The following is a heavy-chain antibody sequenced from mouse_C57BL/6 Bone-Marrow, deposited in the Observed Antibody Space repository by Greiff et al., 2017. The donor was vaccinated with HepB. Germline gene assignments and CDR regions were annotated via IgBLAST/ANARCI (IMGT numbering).Heavy chain of an antibody. CDR1: GYSITSGYY. CDR2: ISYDGSN. V-gene: IGHV3-6*01. D-gene: IGHD4-1*01. Sequence: ESGPGLVKPSQSLSLTCSVTGYSITSGYYWNWIRQFPGNKLEWMGYISYDGSNNYNPSLKNRISITRDTSKNQFFLKLNSVTTEDTATYYCAREETGTGDYWGQGTTLTVSS. CDR3: AREETGTGDY. J-gene: IGHJ2*01.